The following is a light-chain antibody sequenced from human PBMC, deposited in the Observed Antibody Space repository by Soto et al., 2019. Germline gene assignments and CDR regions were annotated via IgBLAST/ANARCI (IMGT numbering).Light chain of an antibody. CDR3: QSHDSSLSGL. Sequence: QSVLTQPPSVSGAPGQRVTISCTGSSSNIGAGYDVHWYQQLPGTAPKLLIYGSINRPSGVPDRFSGSKSGTSASLAITGLQAEDEADYYCQSHDSSLSGLFGGGTKVTVL. CDR2: GSI. V-gene: IGLV1-40*01. CDR1: SSNIGAGYD. J-gene: IGLJ2*01.